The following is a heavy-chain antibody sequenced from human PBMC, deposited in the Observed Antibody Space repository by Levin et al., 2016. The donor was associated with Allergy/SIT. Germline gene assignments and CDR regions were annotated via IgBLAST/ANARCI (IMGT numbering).Heavy chain of an antibody. CDR3: ASLELYYDSSGYYPVFDY. Sequence: ASVKVSCKASGYTFTGYYMHWVRQAPGQGLEWMGWINPNSGGTNYAQKFQGRVTMTRDTSISTAYMELSRLRSDDTAVYYCASLELYYDSSGYYPVFDYWGQGTLVTVSS. D-gene: IGHD3-22*01. CDR1: GYTFTGYY. V-gene: IGHV1-2*02. J-gene: IGHJ4*02. CDR2: INPNSGGT.